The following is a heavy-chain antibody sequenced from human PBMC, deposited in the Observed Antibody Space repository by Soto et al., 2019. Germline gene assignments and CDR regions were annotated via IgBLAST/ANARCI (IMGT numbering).Heavy chain of an antibody. D-gene: IGHD6-13*01. V-gene: IGHV5-10-1*01. CDR1: GYSFTSYW. Sequence: GESLTISCKRSGYSFTSYWISWVRQMPGQGLEWMGRIDPSDSYTNYSPSFQYHVTISADKSISTAYLQWSSLKASDTAMYYCARSQRSSWSQLAEFVILGQGTTV. J-gene: IGHJ3*02. CDR3: ARSQRSSWSQLAEFVI. CDR2: IDPSDSYT.